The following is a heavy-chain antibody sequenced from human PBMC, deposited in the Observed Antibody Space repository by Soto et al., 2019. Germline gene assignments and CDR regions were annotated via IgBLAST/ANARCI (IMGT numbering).Heavy chain of an antibody. CDR3: ARSFLVVPAAVNGVGAFDI. D-gene: IGHD2-2*01. J-gene: IGHJ3*02. V-gene: IGHV4-31*03. CDR1: GGSISSGGYY. CDR2: IYYSGST. Sequence: SETLSLTCTVSGGSISSGGYYWSWIRQHPGKGLEWIGYIYYSGSTYYNPSLKSRVTISVDTSKNQFSLKLSSVTAADTAVYYCARSFLVVPAAVNGVGAFDIWGQGTMVTVSS.